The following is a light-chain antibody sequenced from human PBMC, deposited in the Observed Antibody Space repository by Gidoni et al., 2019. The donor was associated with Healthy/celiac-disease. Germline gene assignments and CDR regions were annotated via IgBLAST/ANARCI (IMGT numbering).Light chain of an antibody. J-gene: IGKJ4*01. CDR2: AAS. CDR1: QSISSY. V-gene: IGKV1-39*01. Sequence: DIPMTQSPSSLSASVGDRVTITCRASQSISSYLNWYQQKPGKAPKLLIYAASSLQSGVPSRFSGSGSGTDFTLTISSLQPEDFATYYCQQSCNTPLTFGGGTKVEIK. CDR3: QQSCNTPLT.